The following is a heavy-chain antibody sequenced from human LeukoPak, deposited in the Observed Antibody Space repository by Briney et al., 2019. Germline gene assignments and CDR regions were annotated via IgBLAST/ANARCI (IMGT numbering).Heavy chain of an antibody. J-gene: IGHJ4*02. D-gene: IGHD5-12*01. CDR2: IRYDGSNK. V-gene: IGHV3-30*02. CDR3: AKARVSGYDWTAFDY. Sequence: PGGSLRLSCAASGFTFSSYGMHWVRQAPGKGLEWVAFIRYDGSNKYYADSVKGRFTISRDNSKNTLYLQMNGLRAEDTAVYYCAKARVSGYDWTAFDYWGQGTLVTVPS. CDR1: GFTFSSYG.